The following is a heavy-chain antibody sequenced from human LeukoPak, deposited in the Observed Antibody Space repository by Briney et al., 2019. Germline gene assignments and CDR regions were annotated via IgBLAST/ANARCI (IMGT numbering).Heavy chain of an antibody. CDR1: GFTFGRYG. CDR2: IRFDSSNE. Sequence: GGSLRLSCAASGFTFGRYGMHWVRHSPGKGLEWVAFIRFDSSNEDYVDSVKGRFTISRDNSKSTLYLQMNSLRPEDTAVYYCSKIVAAGGRFDSWGQGTLVTVSS. CDR3: SKIVAAGGRFDS. V-gene: IGHV3-30*02. J-gene: IGHJ4*02. D-gene: IGHD6-25*01.